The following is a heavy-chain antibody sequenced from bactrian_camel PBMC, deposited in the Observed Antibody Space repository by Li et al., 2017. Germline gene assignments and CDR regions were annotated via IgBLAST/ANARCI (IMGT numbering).Heavy chain of an antibody. J-gene: IGHJ4*01. CDR2: QHDGSRVG. V-gene: IGHV3S53*01. CDR3: AAPRLSAWNEYSGSLCVVDNY. CDR1: GRTDDINC. Sequence: HVQLVESGGGSVQTGGSLRLSCVASGRTDDINCMGWFRQTPGKEREVVARQHDGSRVGDYADSVKGRFTISRDNAKNTVYLQMNSLKPEDTAVYYCAAPRLSAWNEYSGSLCVVDNYWGPGTQVTVS. D-gene: IGHD3*01.